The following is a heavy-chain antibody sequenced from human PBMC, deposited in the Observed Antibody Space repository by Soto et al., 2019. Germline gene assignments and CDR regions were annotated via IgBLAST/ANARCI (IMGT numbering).Heavy chain of an antibody. V-gene: IGHV4-39*01. Sequence: SETLPLTCTLSGASIPSTTYFWAWIRKPPGKGLEWVGSIYYSGKTHCNPSLKSRVTISVDRSKNQFSLQMSSVTAADTAVYYCAKNLPRTGRFDYWGQGSLVTVS. CDR1: GASIPSTTYF. J-gene: IGHJ4*02. CDR3: AKNLPRTGRFDY. CDR2: IYYSGKT.